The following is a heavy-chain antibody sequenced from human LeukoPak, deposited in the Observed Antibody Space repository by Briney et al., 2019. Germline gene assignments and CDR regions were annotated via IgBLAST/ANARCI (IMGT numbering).Heavy chain of an antibody. V-gene: IGHV4-39*01. CDR2: IYYSGST. Sequence: PSETLSLTCTVSGGSISSSSYYWGWIRQPPGKGLEWIGSIYYSGSTYYNPSLKSRVTVSVDTSKNQFSLKLSSVTAADTAVYYCARRPEYCSSTSCLGYYYYMDVWGKGTTVTVSS. CDR1: GGSISSSSYY. D-gene: IGHD2-2*01. CDR3: ARRPEYCSSTSCLGYYYYMDV. J-gene: IGHJ6*03.